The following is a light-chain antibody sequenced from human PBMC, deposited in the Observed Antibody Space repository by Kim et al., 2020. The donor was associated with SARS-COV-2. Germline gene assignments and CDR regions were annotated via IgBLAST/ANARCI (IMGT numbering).Light chain of an antibody. CDR3: AAWDDSLNVWV. CDR1: SSNIGINI. V-gene: IGLV1-44*01. CDR2: GNS. Sequence: QLVLTQSPSASGTPGQRVTISCSGSSSNIGINIVSWFQQLPGTAPKLLIYGNSQRPSGVPDRFSGSKSGTSASLAISGLQSEDEADYYCAAWDDSLNVWVLGGGTKLTVL. J-gene: IGLJ3*02.